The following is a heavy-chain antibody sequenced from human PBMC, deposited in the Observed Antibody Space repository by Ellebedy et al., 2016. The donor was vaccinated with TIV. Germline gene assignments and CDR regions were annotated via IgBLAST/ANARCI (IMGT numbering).Heavy chain of an antibody. CDR3: TKHRTSAAMDV. CDR2: ISDDGVRT. V-gene: IGHV3-23*01. D-gene: IGHD2-15*01. J-gene: IGHJ6*02. CDR1: GFTFSSSP. Sequence: PGGSLRLSCAASGFTFSSSPMAWVRQAPGMGPEWVSAISDDGVRTYYADSVNGRFTISRDNSKSTLFLQMNSLRAEDAAKYYCTKHRTSAAMDVWGQGTTVAVSS.